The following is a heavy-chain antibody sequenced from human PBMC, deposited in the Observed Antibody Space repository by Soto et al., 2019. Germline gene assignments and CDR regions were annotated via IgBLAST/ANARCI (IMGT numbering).Heavy chain of an antibody. CDR1: GYTFTSYY. CDR3: ARDAVRITIFGVVPKVYYYYGMDV. J-gene: IGHJ6*02. V-gene: IGHV1-46*01. CDR2: INPSGGST. D-gene: IGHD3-3*01. Sequence: ASVKVSCKASGYTFTSYYMHWVRQAPGQGLEWMGIINPSGGSTSYAQKFQGRVTMTRDTSTSTVYMELSSLRSEDTAVYYCARDAVRITIFGVVPKVYYYYGMDVWRQGTTVTVSS.